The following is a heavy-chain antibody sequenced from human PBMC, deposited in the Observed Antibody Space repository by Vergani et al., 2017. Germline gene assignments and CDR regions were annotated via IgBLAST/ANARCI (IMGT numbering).Heavy chain of an antibody. CDR1: GCSISSSSYH. D-gene: IGHD2-21*02. Sequence: QLQLQESGPGLVKPSETLSLTCTVSGCSISSSSYHWGWIRQPPGKGLEWIGSIYYSGSTYYNPSLKSRVTISVDTSKNQFSLKLSAVTAADTAVYYCARHLGYCGGDCYPYYYGMDVWGQGP. V-gene: IGHV4-39*01. CDR2: IYYSGST. CDR3: ARHLGYCGGDCYPYYYGMDV. J-gene: IGHJ6*02.